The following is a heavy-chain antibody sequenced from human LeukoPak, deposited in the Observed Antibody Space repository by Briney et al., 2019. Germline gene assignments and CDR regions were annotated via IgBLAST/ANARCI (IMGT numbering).Heavy chain of an antibody. V-gene: IGHV1-18*01. CDR3: ARDINRYYYDSHGYYPTDL. J-gene: IGHJ5*02. D-gene: IGHD3-22*01. Sequence: ASVKVACKASGYIFTCYGISWVRHAPGQGLEWMGWISVYNGNTNYPQRLQGRVTMTTDTSTTTAYMELRSLRSDDTAVYYCARDINRYYYDSHGYYPTDLWGQGTLVTVSS. CDR2: ISVYNGNT. CDR1: GYIFTCYG.